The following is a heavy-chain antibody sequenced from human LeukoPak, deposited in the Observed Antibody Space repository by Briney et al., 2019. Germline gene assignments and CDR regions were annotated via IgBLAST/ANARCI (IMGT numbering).Heavy chain of an antibody. V-gene: IGHV4-59*01. CDR3: ARDRPGGSSLDY. J-gene: IGHJ4*02. D-gene: IGHD6-13*01. CDR2: IHYRGST. CDR1: GGSISSYY. Sequence: SQTLSLTCNVSGGSISSYYWSWIRQPPGKGLEWIAYIHYRGSTNYNPSLKSRVTISVDTSKNQFSLKLSSVTAADTAVYYCARDRPGGSSLDYWGQGTLVIVSS.